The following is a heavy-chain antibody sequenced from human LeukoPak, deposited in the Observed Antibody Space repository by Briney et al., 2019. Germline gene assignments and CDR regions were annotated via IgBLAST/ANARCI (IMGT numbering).Heavy chain of an antibody. V-gene: IGHV3-7*01. J-gene: IGHJ4*02. CDR1: GFTFRTYW. CDR2: TKEDGREK. CDR3: VREGYFVSDF. D-gene: IGHD1-26*01. Sequence: GGSLRLSCGASGFTFRTYWMSWVRQAPGKGLEWVANTKEDGREKYYVDSVKGRFTISRDNAKNSLYLQMNSLRVEDTAVYYCVREGYFVSDFWGQGALVTVSS.